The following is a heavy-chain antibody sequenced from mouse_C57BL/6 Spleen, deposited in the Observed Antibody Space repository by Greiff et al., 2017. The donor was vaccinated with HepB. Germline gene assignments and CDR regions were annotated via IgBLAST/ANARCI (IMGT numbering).Heavy chain of an antibody. CDR2: IWGDGST. CDR1: GFSLTSYG. J-gene: IGHJ4*01. CDR3: AKRGGGYYVDYSAMDY. Sequence: VHLVESGPGLVAPSQSLSITCTVSGFSLTSYGVSWVRQPPGKGLEWLGVIWGDGSTNYHSALISRLSISKDNSKSQVFLKLNSLQTDDTAAYYCAKRGGGYYVDYSAMDYRGQGTSATGSP. D-gene: IGHD2-3*01. V-gene: IGHV2-3*01.